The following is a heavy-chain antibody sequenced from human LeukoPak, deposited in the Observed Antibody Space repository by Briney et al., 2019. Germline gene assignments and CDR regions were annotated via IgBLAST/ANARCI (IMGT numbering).Heavy chain of an antibody. CDR3: ATVRGIAVANWFDP. V-gene: IGHV1-24*01. D-gene: IGHD6-19*01. J-gene: IGHJ5*02. CDR1: GYTLTELS. Sequence: ASVKVSCKVSGYTLTELSMHWVRQAPGKGLERMGGFDPEDGETIYAQKFQGRVTMTEDTSTDTAYMELSSLRSEDTAVYYCATVRGIAVANWFDPWGQGTLVTVSS. CDR2: FDPEDGET.